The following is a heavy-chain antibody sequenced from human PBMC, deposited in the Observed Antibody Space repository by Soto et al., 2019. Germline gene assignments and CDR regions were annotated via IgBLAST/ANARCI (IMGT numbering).Heavy chain of an antibody. Sequence: GGSLRLSCAASGFAVSSSYMTWVRQVPGKGLEWVSVIYNDGATYYADSVRGRFTISRDIFKNTLILQMNSLKNDDTAVYYCARGHYAGPGQWGQGTLVTVSS. V-gene: IGHV3-53*05. J-gene: IGHJ4*02. D-gene: IGHD3-16*01. CDR1: GFAVSSSY. CDR3: ARGHYAGPGQ. CDR2: IYNDGAT.